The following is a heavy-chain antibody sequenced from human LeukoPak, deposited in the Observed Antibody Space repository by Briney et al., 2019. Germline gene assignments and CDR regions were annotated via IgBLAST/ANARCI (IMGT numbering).Heavy chain of an antibody. D-gene: IGHD2-2*01. Sequence: GGSLRLSCAASGFTVSSNYMSWVRQAPGKGLEWVSVIYSGGSTYYADSVKGRFTISRDNSKNTLYLQMNSLRAEDTAVYYCAKPQYCSSTSCYGYYYYGMDVWGQGTTVTVSS. J-gene: IGHJ6*02. CDR3: AKPQYCSSTSCYGYYYYGMDV. CDR2: IYSGGST. V-gene: IGHV3-53*01. CDR1: GFTVSSNY.